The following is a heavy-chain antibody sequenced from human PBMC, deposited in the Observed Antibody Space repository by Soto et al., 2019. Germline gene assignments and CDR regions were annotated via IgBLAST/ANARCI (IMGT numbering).Heavy chain of an antibody. Sequence: PSETLSLTCTFPSDSISNYYWSCILQPPGKRLDWIGYISYSGSTDYNHSLRSRVTISGDTSKNQFSLKVSSVTAADTAVYYCARGTSWQLPFDYWGQGTLGTVSS. D-gene: IGHD6-13*01. CDR1: SDSISNYY. V-gene: IGHV4-59*01. CDR2: ISYSGST. J-gene: IGHJ4*02. CDR3: ARGTSWQLPFDY.